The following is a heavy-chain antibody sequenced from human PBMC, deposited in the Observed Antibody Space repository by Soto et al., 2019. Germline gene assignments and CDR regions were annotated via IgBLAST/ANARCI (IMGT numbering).Heavy chain of an antibody. CDR1: GFTFSSYS. V-gene: IGHV3-21*01. Sequence: GWSLRLSCAASGFTFSSYSMNLVRQAPGKGLEWVSSISSSSSYIYYADSVKGRFTISRDNAKNSLYLQMNSLRAEDTAVYYCARDRDSSSWYGWFEPWGKGTLVTVSS. D-gene: IGHD6-13*01. J-gene: IGHJ5*02. CDR3: ARDRDSSSWYGWFEP. CDR2: ISSSSSYI.